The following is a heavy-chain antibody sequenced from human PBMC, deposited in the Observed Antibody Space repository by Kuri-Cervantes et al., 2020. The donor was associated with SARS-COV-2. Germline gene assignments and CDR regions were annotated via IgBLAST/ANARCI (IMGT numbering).Heavy chain of an antibody. Sequence: GESLKISCSASGFTFSSYAMHWVRQAPGKGLEYVSAISSNGGSTYYADSVKGRFTISRDNSKNTLYLQMSSLRAEDTAVYYCARDHPYSNYDYYYYGMDVWGQGTTVTVSS. J-gene: IGHJ6*02. CDR1: GFTFSSYA. V-gene: IGHV3-64D*08. CDR3: ARDHPYSNYDYYYYGMDV. CDR2: ISSNGGST. D-gene: IGHD4-11*01.